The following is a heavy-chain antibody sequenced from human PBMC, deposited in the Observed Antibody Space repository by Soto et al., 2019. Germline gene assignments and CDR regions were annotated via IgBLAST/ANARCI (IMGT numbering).Heavy chain of an antibody. CDR2: IYYGGST. J-gene: IGHJ4*02. D-gene: IGHD5-12*01. Sequence: QLQLQESGSGLVKPKETLFLTCTVSGAYDTSRSQCWRWIRQPPETGLEWIGCIYYGGSTYYNPSLKSRVTISVDTSKNQFSLKLSSVTAADTAVYYCATPRRRYSGYDRFDYWGQGTLVTVSS. CDR3: ATPRRRYSGYDRFDY. V-gene: IGHV4-39*01. CDR1: GAYDTSRSQC.